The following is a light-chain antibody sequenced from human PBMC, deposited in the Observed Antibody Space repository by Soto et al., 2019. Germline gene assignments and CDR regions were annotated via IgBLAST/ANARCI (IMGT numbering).Light chain of an antibody. CDR1: SSNIGAGYD. V-gene: IGLV1-40*01. J-gene: IGLJ3*02. CDR2: GNI. Sequence: QSVLTQPPSVSGAPGQRVTISCTGSSSNIGAGYDVHWYRQLPGTAPKLLIYGNINRPSGVPDRFSGSKSGTSASLAITGLQADDEADYYCQSYDSSRSGWVFGGGTKLTVL. CDR3: QSYDSSRSGWV.